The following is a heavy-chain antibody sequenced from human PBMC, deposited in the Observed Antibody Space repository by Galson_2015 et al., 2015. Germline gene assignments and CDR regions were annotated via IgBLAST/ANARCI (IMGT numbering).Heavy chain of an antibody. J-gene: IGHJ4*02. Sequence: SETLSLTCTVSGGSISSSSYYWGWIRQPPGKGLEWIGSIYYSGSTYYNPSLKSRVTISVDTSKNQFSLKLSSVTAADTAVYYCANWNPENKPFDYWGQGTLVTVSS. CDR3: ANWNPENKPFDY. CDR2: IYYSGST. D-gene: IGHD1-1*01. V-gene: IGHV4-39*01. CDR1: GGSISSSSYY.